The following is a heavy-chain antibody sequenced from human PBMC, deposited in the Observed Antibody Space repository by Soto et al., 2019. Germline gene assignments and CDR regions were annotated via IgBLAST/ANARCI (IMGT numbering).Heavy chain of an antibody. CDR1: GGSFSGYY. CDR2: INHSGST. Sequence: SETLSLTCAVYGGSFSGYYWSWTRQPPGKGLEWIGEINHSGSTNYNPSLKSRVTISVDTSKNQFSLKLSSVTAADTAVYYCARRPNSSSWQRYNWFDPWGQGTLVTVSS. D-gene: IGHD6-13*01. V-gene: IGHV4-34*01. CDR3: ARRPNSSSWQRYNWFDP. J-gene: IGHJ5*02.